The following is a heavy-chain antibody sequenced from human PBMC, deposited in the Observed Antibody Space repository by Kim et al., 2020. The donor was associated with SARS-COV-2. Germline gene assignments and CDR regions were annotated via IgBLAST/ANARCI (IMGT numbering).Heavy chain of an antibody. V-gene: IGHV4-39*02. CDR2: IYYSGST. D-gene: IGHD6-13*01. CDR3: AREPSLSNGGYSSSPQVDWFDP. CDR1: GGSISSSSYY. Sequence: SETLSLTCTVSGGSISSSSYYWGWIRQPPGKGLEWIGSIYYSGSTYYNPSLKSRVTISVDTSKNQFSLKLSSVTAADTAVYYCAREPSLSNGGYSSSPQVDWFDPWGQGTLVTVSS. J-gene: IGHJ5*02.